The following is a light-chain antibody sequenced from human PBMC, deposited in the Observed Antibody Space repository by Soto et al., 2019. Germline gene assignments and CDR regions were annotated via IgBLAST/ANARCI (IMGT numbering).Light chain of an antibody. Sequence: EVMLTQSPGTLSLSPGERATLSCRASQSVSSNYLAWYQQKSGQAPRLLIYGASNRATGIPDRFSGSGSGTDFTLTIRRLEPQYFAVYYCQQYDTSPHTFGQGTKLEFK. CDR3: QQYDTSPHT. CDR1: QSVSSNY. CDR2: GAS. V-gene: IGKV3-20*01. J-gene: IGKJ1*01.